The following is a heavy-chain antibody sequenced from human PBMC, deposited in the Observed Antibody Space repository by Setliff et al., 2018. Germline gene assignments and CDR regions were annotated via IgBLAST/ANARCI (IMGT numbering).Heavy chain of an antibody. CDR2: ISSSGSTI. V-gene: IGHV3-48*03. Sequence: GGSLRLSCAASGLRFSGSWMAWVRQAPGKGLEWVSYISSSGSTIYYVDSVKGRFTISRDNAKNSLYLQMNSLRAEDTAVYYCARDGVSYAMDVWGHGTTVTVSS. CDR3: ARDGVSYAMDV. CDR1: GLRFSGSW. J-gene: IGHJ6*02.